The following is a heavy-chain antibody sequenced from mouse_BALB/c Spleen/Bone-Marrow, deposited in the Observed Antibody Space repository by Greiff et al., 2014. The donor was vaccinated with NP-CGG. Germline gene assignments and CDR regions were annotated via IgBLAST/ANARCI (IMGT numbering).Heavy chain of an antibody. CDR1: GYAFTNYL. V-gene: IGHV1-54*01. D-gene: IGHD2-4*01. CDR3: ARAITDAMDY. J-gene: IGHJ4*01. CDR2: INSGSGGT. Sequence: VQLVESGAELVRPGTSVKVSCKGSGYAFTNYLIEWVKQRPGQGLEWIGVINSGSGGTKYNEKFKGKATLTADKSSSTAYVQLSSLTSDDSAVYFCARAITDAMDYWGQGTSVTVSS.